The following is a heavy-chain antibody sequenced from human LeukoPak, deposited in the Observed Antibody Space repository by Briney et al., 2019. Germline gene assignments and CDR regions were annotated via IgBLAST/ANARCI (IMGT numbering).Heavy chain of an antibody. J-gene: IGHJ3*02. CDR3: ELRCRGPLPPGEFEI. D-gene: IGHD7-27*01. CDR1: GGSISRGGYY. V-gene: IGHV4-31*03. CDR2: IYYSGST. Sequence: PSQTLSLTCTVSGGSISRGGYYWSWIRQHPGKGLEWIGYIYYSGSTYYNPSLKSRVTISVDTSKNQFSLKLSTVTAPGTVAYCCELRCRGPLPPGEFEIWGQGTMVTVSS.